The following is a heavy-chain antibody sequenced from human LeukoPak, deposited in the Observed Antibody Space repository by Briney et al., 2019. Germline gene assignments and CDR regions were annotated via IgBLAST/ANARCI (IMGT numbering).Heavy chain of an antibody. D-gene: IGHD2-2*02. CDR1: GFTVSSNY. V-gene: IGHV3-53*05. J-gene: IGHJ5*02. Sequence: GGSLRLSCAASGFTVSSNYMSWVRQAPGKGLEWVSVIYSGGSTYSADSVKGRFTISRDNSKNTLYLQLNSLRAEDTAVYYCARETGYCSSTSCYTWFHPWGQGTMVPVSS. CDR2: IYSGGST. CDR3: ARETGYCSSTSCYTWFHP.